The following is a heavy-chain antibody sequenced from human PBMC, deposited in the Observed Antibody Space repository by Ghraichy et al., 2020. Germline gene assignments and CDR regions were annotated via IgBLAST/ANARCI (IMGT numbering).Heavy chain of an antibody. Sequence: SETLSLTCTVSGGSINNYYWSWIRQPAGKGLEWIGRINPSGTTNYNPSLNGRVTMSVDMSKNQFSLRLSSVTAADTAVYSCARGPSGYYGFDSWGQGTLVTVSS. CDR2: INPSGTT. V-gene: IGHV4-4*07. CDR3: ARGPSGYYGFDS. D-gene: IGHD3-22*01. J-gene: IGHJ4*02. CDR1: GGSINNYY.